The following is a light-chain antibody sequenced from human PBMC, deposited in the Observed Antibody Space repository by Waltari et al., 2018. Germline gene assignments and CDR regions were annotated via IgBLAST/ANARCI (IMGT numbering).Light chain of an antibody. J-gene: IGLJ2*01. CDR1: SSDVGGYNY. Sequence: QSALTQAASVSGSPGQSITISCPGSSSDVGGYNYVSCYQQHPGKAPKLIIYYVSNRPSGVSNRFSGSKSGNTASLTISGLQAEDEADYYCSSYISSSTLELFGGGTSLTVL. CDR3: SSYISSSTLEL. CDR2: YVS. V-gene: IGLV2-14*03.